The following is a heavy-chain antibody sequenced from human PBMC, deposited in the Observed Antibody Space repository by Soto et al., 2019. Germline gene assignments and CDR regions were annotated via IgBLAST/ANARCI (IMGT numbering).Heavy chain of an antibody. CDR1: GFSFSDYY. CDR2: TGRSLYPI. Sequence: HVQLVESGGGLVEPGGSLRLSCAASGFSFSDYYVNWIRQAPGKGLEWISYTGRSLYPIYYADSVKGRFSISRDSANNSVFLQMNRLRVEDPAVYYCARANRSFWNGYYRRYDYYGMDVWGRGTTVIVSS. CDR3: ARANRSFWNGYYRRYDYYGMDV. V-gene: IGHV3-11*01. J-gene: IGHJ6*02. D-gene: IGHD3-3*01.